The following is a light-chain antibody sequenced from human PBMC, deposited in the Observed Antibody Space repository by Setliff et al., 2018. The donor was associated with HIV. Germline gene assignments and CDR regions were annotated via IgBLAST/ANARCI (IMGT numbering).Light chain of an antibody. CDR3: NSYTTSGTRV. CDR2: EVT. V-gene: IGLV2-14*01. J-gene: IGLJ1*01. CDR1: SSYVGGYNY. Sequence: QSVLTQPAFVSGSPGQSIIISCTGTSSYVGGYNYVSWYQQHPGKAPKLIIYEVTNRPSGVSDRFSGYKSVNTASLTISGLQTEDEADYYCNSYTTSGTRVFGTGTKVTVL.